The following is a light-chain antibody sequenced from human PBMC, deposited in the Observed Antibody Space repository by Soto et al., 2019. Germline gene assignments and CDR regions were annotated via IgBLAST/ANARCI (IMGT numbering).Light chain of an antibody. CDR2: DAS. J-gene: IGKJ4*01. CDR3: QQRSNWPLT. Sequence: EIVWTPSPATLSLSPRERAPLSCRASQSVSSYLAWYQQKPGQAPRLLIYDASNRATGIPARFSGSGSGTDFTLTISSLEPEDFAVYYCQQRSNWPLTFGGGTKVDIK. CDR1: QSVSSY. V-gene: IGKV3-11*01.